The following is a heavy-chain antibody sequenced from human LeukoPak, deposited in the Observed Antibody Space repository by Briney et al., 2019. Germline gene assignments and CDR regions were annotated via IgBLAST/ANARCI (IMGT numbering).Heavy chain of an antibody. D-gene: IGHD1-26*01. CDR1: GFTFSSYS. V-gene: IGHV3-21*01. CDR3: ARGDGGAAGYDY. Sequence: PGGSLRLSCAASGFTFSSYSMNWVRQAPGKGLEWVSSISSSSSYIYYADSVKGRFTISRDNAKNSLYLQMNSLRAEDTAVYYCARGDGGAAGYDYWGQGTLVTVFS. J-gene: IGHJ4*02. CDR2: ISSSSSYI.